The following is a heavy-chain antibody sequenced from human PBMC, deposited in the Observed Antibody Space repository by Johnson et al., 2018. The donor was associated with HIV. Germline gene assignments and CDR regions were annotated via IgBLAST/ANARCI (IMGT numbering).Heavy chain of an antibody. V-gene: IGHV3-11*04. J-gene: IGHJ3*02. Sequence: QVQLVESGGGLVQPGGSLRLSCAASGFTFSDYYMSWIRQAPGKGLEWVSYISSSGSTIYYADSVKGRFTISRDNAKNSLYLQMNSLRAEDTAVYYCARERGEGGSYYSFRRDAFDIWGQGTMVTVSS. CDR3: ARERGEGGSYYSFRRDAFDI. CDR2: ISSSGSTI. CDR1: GFTFSDYY. D-gene: IGHD1-26*01.